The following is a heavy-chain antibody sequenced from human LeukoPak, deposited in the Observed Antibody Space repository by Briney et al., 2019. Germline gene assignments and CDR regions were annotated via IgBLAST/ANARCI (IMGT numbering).Heavy chain of an antibody. D-gene: IGHD3-10*01. CDR3: AKEGAESFPDAFNI. CDR2: ISYSGST. Sequence: SETLSLTCTVSGGSISPYYWSWLRQSPGKGLEWIGYISYSGSTKNNPSLKSRVTISVDTSKNQFSLKLTSVTAADTAVYYCAKEGAESFPDAFNIWGPGTLITVSS. CDR1: GGSISPYY. J-gene: IGHJ3*02. V-gene: IGHV4-59*01.